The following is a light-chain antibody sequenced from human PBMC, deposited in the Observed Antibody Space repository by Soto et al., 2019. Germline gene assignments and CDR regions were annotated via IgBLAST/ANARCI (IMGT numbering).Light chain of an antibody. J-gene: IGKJ1*01. Sequence: IVMTQTPLASAVTLGQPASSSCRSSESLEDSDGNSYLSWLHQRPGQPPRLLIYKISNRLSGVPDRFSGSGAGTVFTLRISRVEADDVGLYYCMQATQFPWTFGQGTKGDIK. V-gene: IGKV2-24*01. CDR2: KIS. CDR3: MQATQFPWT. CDR1: ESLEDSDGNSY.